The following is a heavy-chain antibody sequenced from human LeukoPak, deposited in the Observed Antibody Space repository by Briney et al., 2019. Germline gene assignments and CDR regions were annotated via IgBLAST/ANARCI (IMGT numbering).Heavy chain of an antibody. CDR3: ATRSYCYSTSCYGYWFDS. CDR2: IYPGDSDS. CDR1: GYRFTDYW. D-gene: IGHD2-2*01. V-gene: IGHV5-51*01. J-gene: IGHJ5*01. Sequence: GESLKISCKGSGYRFTDYWIAWVRQMPGKGLEWMGIIYPGDSDSRYSPSFQGQVTFSADKSISTAYLQWSSLKASDTAMYYCATRSYCYSTSCYGYWFDSWGQGTLVTVSS.